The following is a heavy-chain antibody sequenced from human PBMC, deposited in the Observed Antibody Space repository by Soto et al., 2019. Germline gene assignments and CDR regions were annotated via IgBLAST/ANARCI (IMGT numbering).Heavy chain of an antibody. V-gene: IGHV3-66*01. CDR3: AEAAADYYMDV. J-gene: IGHJ6*03. CDR1: GFTVSSNY. CDR2: IYSGGST. Sequence: GGSLRLSCAASGFTVSSNYMSWVRQAPGKGLEWVSVIYSGGSTYYADSVKGIFTISRDNSKNTLYLQMNSLRAEDTAVYYCAEAAADYYMDVWGKGTTVTVSS. D-gene: IGHD6-13*01.